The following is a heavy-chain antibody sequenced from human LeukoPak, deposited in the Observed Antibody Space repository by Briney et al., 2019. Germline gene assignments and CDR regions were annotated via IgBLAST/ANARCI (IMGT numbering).Heavy chain of an antibody. CDR2: INAGNGNT. V-gene: IGHV1-3*01. CDR3: ARSSGYYLPNFDY. J-gene: IGHJ4*02. Sequence: ASVKVSCKASGYTFTSYAMHWVRQAPGQRLEWMGWINAGNGNTKYSPKFQGRVTITRDTSASTAYMELSSLRSEDTAVYYCARSSGYYLPNFDYWGQGTLVTVSS. D-gene: IGHD3-22*01. CDR1: GYTFTSYA.